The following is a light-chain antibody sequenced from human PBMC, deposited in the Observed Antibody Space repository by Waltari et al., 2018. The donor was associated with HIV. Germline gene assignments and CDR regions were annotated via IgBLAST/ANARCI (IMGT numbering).Light chain of an antibody. J-gene: IGLJ1*01. CDR3: CSYTGSSTRRPYV. Sequence: QSALTQPASVSGSPGPSITISCTGTSSDVGSYHLVSWYPQHPCKAPKVMIYEGSKRPSGVSNRFSGSKSGNTASLTISGLQAEDEADYYCCSYTGSSTRRPYVFGTGTKVTVL. CDR2: EGS. V-gene: IGLV2-23*01. CDR1: SSDVGSYHL.